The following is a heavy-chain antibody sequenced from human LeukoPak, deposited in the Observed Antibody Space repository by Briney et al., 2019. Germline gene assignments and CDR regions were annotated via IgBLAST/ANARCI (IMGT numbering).Heavy chain of an antibody. Sequence: GGSLRLSCAASGFTFSSYAMSWVRQAPGKGLEWVSAISGSGGSTSYADSVKGRFIIARDNSKNTVFLHMNSLRAEDTAVYYCAARFNTHFDYWGQGTLVTVSS. V-gene: IGHV3-23*01. CDR3: AARFNTHFDY. J-gene: IGHJ4*02. D-gene: IGHD3-3*01. CDR1: GFTFSSYA. CDR2: ISGSGGST.